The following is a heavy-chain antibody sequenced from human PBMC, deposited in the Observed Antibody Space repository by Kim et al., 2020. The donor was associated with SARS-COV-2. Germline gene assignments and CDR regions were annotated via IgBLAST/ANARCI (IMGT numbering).Heavy chain of an antibody. Sequence: SETLSLTCAVYGVSFSGYYWSWIRQPPGKGLAWMGEINHSGSTNYNPALKSRFTISVDTSKNQLSLKLSTVTAADTAVYYWSRGEIVVVTAMVTYYYYYYMDVWGTGTTVTVSS. J-gene: IGHJ6*03. CDR3: SRGEIVVVTAMVTYYYYYYMDV. V-gene: IGHV4-34*01. D-gene: IGHD2-21*02. CDR2: INHSGST. CDR1: GVSFSGYY.